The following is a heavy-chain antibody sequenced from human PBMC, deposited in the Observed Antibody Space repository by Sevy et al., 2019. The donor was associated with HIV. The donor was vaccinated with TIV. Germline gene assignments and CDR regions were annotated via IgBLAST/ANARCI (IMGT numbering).Heavy chain of an antibody. V-gene: IGHV4-30-4*01. CDR1: GGSIRSGDYY. CDR3: ARYCISTSPHNWFDP. Sequence: SETLSLTCTVSGGSIRSGDYYWSWIRQSPGKGLEWIGYIYYSGTTYYNPSLKSRVTMSVDTSKNQFSLKLASVTAAYTAVYFCARYCISTSPHNWFDPWGQGTLVTVSS. CDR2: IYYSGTT. D-gene: IGHD2-2*01. J-gene: IGHJ5*02.